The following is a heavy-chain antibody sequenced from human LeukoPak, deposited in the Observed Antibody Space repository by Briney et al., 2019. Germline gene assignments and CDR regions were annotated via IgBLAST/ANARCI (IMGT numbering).Heavy chain of an antibody. J-gene: IGHJ4*02. CDR1: GFTVSSNF. D-gene: IGHD3-16*02. V-gene: IGHV3-53*01. CDR2: IYSGGST. CDR3: ARGSYRPTPDY. Sequence: GGSLRLSCAASGFTVSSNFMSWVRQAPGKGLEWVSVIYSGGSTYYADSVKGRFTISRDNSKNTLYLQMNSLRAEDTAVYYCARGSYRPTPDYWGQGTLVTVSS.